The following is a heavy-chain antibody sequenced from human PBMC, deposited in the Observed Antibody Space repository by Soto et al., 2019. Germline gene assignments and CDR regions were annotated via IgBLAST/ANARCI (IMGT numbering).Heavy chain of an antibody. CDR3: ESLVAGYHGDY. D-gene: IGHD6-19*01. Sequence: ETLSLTCTVSGGSISSSSYYWGWIRQPPGKGLEWVGSIYYSGSTYYNPSLKSRVTMSVDTSKNHFSLKLSSVTAAETDVYYCESLVAGYHGDYCGQXTLVTVSA. CDR2: IYYSGST. V-gene: IGHV4-39*02. J-gene: IGHJ4*02. CDR1: GGSISSSSYY.